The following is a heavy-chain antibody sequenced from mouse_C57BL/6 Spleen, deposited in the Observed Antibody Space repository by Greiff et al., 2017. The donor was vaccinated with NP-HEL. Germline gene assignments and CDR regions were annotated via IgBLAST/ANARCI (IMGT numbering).Heavy chain of an antibody. CDR1: GYTFTSYW. Sequence: VQLQQSGAELVMPGASVKLSCKASGYTFTSYWMHWVKQRPGQGLEWIGEIDPSDSYTNYNQKFKGKSTLTVDKSSSTAYMQLSSLTSEDSAVYDCARRGLWVRGYFDVWGTGTTVTVSA. CDR2: IDPSDSYT. J-gene: IGHJ1*03. CDR3: ARRGLWVRGYFDV. V-gene: IGHV1-69*01. D-gene: IGHD2-14*01.